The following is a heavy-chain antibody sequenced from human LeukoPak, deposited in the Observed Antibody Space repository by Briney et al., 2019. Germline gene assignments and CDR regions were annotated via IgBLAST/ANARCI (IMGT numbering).Heavy chain of an antibody. CDR1: GSTFSSYA. J-gene: IGHJ5*02. D-gene: IGHD3-9*01. Sequence: GGSLRLSCAASGSTFSSYAMGWVRQAPGKGLGWVSAISGSGGSTYYADSVKGRFTISRDNSKNTLYLQMNSLRAEDTAVYYCAKPIAYYDILSLFDPWGQGTLVTVSS. V-gene: IGHV3-23*01. CDR2: ISGSGGST. CDR3: AKPIAYYDILSLFDP.